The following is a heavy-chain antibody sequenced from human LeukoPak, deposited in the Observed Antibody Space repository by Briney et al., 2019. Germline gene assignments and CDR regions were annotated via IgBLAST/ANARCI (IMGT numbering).Heavy chain of an antibody. Sequence: GASVKVSCKASGYTFSSYAISWVRQAPGQGLEWMGGIIPIFGTANYAQKFQGRVTITADESTSTAYMELSSLRSEDTAVYYCARATMVRGFDPWGQGTLVTVSS. V-gene: IGHV1-69*13. J-gene: IGHJ5*02. CDR3: ARATMVRGFDP. CDR1: GYTFSSYA. D-gene: IGHD3-10*01. CDR2: IIPIFGTA.